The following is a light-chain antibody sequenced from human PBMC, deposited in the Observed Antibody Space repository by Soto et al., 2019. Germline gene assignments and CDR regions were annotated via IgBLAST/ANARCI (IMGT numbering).Light chain of an antibody. Sequence: EIVMTQSTATLSVSPGERATLSCRASQSVSSNLAWYQQKPGQAPRLLIYGATTRATGISARFSGSGSGTEFTLTIRSLQSEDFAVYSCQQYNNWPTLGPGTKVDIK. J-gene: IGKJ3*01. V-gene: IGKV3-15*01. CDR3: QQYNNWPT. CDR2: GAT. CDR1: QSVSSN.